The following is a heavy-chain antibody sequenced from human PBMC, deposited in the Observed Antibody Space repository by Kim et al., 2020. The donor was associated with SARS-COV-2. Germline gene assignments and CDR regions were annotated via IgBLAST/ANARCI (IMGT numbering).Heavy chain of an antibody. J-gene: IGHJ6*02. D-gene: IGHD3-16*02. V-gene: IGHV3-30-3*01. Sequence: GGSLRLSCAASGFTFSSYAMHWVRQAPGKGLEWVAVISYDGSNKYYADSVKGRFTISRDNSKNTLHLQMNSLRAEDTAVYYCARDPMITFGGVIAIGYYYYGMAVWGQGTTVTVSS. CDR1: GFTFSSYA. CDR2: ISYDGSNK. CDR3: ARDPMITFGGVIAIGYYYYGMAV.